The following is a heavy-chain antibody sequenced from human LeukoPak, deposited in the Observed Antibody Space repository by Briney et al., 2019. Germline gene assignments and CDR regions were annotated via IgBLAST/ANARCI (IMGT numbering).Heavy chain of an antibody. CDR3: TTQGGTPWVGSFDY. D-gene: IGHD3-16*01. V-gene: IGHV1-2*02. CDR2: INPNSGGT. CDR1: GYTFTNYA. J-gene: IGHJ4*01. Sequence: ASVKVSCKASGYTFTNYAMNWVRQAPGQGLEWMGRINPNSGGTKYAQRFQGRVTTTRDSSISTAYLELTRLTSDDTAVYYCTTQGGTPWVGSFDYWGQGSLVIVSS.